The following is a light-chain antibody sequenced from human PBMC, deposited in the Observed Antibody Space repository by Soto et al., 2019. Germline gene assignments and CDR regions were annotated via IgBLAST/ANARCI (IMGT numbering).Light chain of an antibody. J-gene: IGLJ2*01. CDR3: SSYTRSDTLI. CDR1: INDIGGYIY. CDR2: DVS. V-gene: IGLV2-14*03. Sequence: QSALTQPASVSGSPGQSITISCTGTINDIGGYIYVSWYQQHPGKVPKLLIYDVSNRPSGVSGRFSGSKSGNTASLTIAGLQADDEADYHCSSYTRSDTLIFGGGTKLTVL.